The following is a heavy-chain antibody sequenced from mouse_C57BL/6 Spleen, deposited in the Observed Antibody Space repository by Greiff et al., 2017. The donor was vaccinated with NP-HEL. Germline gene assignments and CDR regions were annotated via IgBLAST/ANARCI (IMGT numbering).Heavy chain of an antibody. CDR3: ARTIYSNSPYYAMGY. V-gene: IGHV1-69*01. Sequence: VQLQQPGAELVMPGASVKLSCKASGYTFTSYWMHWVKQRPGQGLEWIGEIDPSDSYTNYNQKFKGKSTLTVDKSSSTAYMQLSSPTAEDSAVYYCARTIYSNSPYYAMGYWGQGTSVTVSS. D-gene: IGHD2-5*01. J-gene: IGHJ4*01. CDR2: IDPSDSYT. CDR1: GYTFTSYW.